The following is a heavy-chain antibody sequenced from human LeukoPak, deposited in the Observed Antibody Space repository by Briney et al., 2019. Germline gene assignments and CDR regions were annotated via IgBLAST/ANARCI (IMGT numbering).Heavy chain of an antibody. V-gene: IGHV3-30*02. J-gene: IGHJ6*03. CDR3: ARGGNYMDV. CDR2: IRYDGYNK. Sequence: GGSLRLSCAASGFTFSSYGMHWVRQAPGKGLEWVAFIRYDGYNKYYADSVKGRFTISRDNSKNTLYLQMNSLRAEDTAVYYCARGGNYMDVWGKGTTVTISS. CDR1: GFTFSSYG.